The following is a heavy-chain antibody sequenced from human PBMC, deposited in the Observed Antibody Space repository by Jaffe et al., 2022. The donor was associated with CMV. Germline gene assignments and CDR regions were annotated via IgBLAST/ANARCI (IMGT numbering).Heavy chain of an antibody. J-gene: IGHJ4*02. CDR2: INAGNGNT. V-gene: IGHV1-3*01. CDR1: GYTFTSYA. CDR3: ARGGKYCSGGSCYGGVYY. Sequence: QVQLVQSGAEVKKPGASVKVSCKASGYTFTSYAMHWVRQAPGQRLEWMGWINAGNGNTKYSQKFQGRVTITRDTSASTAYMELSSLRSEDTAVYYCARGGKYCSGGSCYGGVYYWGQGTLVTVSS. D-gene: IGHD2-15*01.